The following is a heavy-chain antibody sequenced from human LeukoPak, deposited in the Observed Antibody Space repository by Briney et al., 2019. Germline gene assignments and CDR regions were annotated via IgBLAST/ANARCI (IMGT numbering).Heavy chain of an antibody. CDR1: GGTFSSYA. CDR2: INPNSGGT. V-gene: IGHV1-2*02. Sequence: ASVKVSCKASGGTFSSYAISWVRQAPGQGLEWMGWINPNSGGTNYAQKFQGRVTMTRDTSISTAYMELSRLRSDDTAVYYCARGRGYSYDPFDYWGQGTLVTVSS. CDR3: ARGRGYSYDPFDY. D-gene: IGHD5-18*01. J-gene: IGHJ4*02.